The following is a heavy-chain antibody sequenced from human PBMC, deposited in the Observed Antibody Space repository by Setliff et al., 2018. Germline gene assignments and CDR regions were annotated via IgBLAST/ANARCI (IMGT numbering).Heavy chain of an antibody. CDR2: IYYSGST. CDR1: GGSISSYY. Sequence: SETLSLTCTVSGGSISSYYWSWIRQPPGKGLEWIGYIYYSGSTNYNPSLKSRITMSIDTSKNQFSLKLSSVTAADTAVYYCARDAAFGGSSYGYFHYWGQGTLVTVSS. CDR3: ARDAAFGGSSYGYFHY. J-gene: IGHJ4*02. D-gene: IGHD5-18*01. V-gene: IGHV4-59*12.